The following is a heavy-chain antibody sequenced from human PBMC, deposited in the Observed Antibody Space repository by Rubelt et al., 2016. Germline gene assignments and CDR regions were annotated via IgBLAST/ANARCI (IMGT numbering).Heavy chain of an antibody. V-gene: IGHV4-59*01. D-gene: IGHD3-22*01. CDR3: AGGGFNRIDWYFDL. CDR1: GGSISGYY. J-gene: IGHJ2*01. CDR2: IYYSGNT. Sequence: QVQLQESGPGLVKPSETLSLTCTVSGGSISGYYWSWIRQPPGKALEWIGYIYYSGNTTYSPSLKSRVTISVATSKNQFSLKSSSGTAAEPAVYYCAGGGFNRIDWYFDLWGRGTLVTVSS.